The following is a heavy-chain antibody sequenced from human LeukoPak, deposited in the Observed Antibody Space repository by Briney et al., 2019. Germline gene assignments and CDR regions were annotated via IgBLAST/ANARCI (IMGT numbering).Heavy chain of an antibody. CDR3: ARFRYSSSHFDY. CDR2: IYYSGST. V-gene: IGHV4-39*07. J-gene: IGHJ4*02. D-gene: IGHD6-6*01. Sequence: SETLFLTCTVSGGSISTSNYYWGWIRQPPGKGLEWIGSIYYSGSTYCNPSLKSRVTISVDTSKNQFSLKLSSVTAADTAVYYCARFRYSSSHFDYWGQGTLVTVSS. CDR1: GGSISTSNYY.